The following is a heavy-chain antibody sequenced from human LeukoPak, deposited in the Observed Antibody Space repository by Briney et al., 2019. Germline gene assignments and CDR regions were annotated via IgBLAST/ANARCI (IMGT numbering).Heavy chain of an antibody. J-gene: IGHJ4*02. V-gene: IGHV1-18*01. D-gene: IGHD3-22*01. CDR2: ISAYNGNT. Sequence: GASVKVSCKASGYTFTSYGISWVRQAPGQGLEWMGWISAYNGNTNYAQKLQGRVTMTTDTSTSTAYMELRSLRSDDTAVYYCARDVPPTYYYDSSGYHGYWGQGTLVTVSS. CDR3: ARDVPPTYYYDSSGYHGY. CDR1: GYTFTSYG.